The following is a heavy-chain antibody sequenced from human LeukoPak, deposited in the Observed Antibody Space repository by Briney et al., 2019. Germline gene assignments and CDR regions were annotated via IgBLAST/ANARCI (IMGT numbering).Heavy chain of an antibody. CDR1: GDRVSSNNAA. Sequence: SQTLPLNCAISGDRVSSNNAAWNWIRPSPSRGLEWLARTYYRSTWNNDYAVSVKSRIAINPDISKNQFSLQLNSVTPEDTAVYYCARTQIGYFYLWGRGALVTVSS. CDR3: ARTQIGYFYL. CDR2: TYYRSTWNN. J-gene: IGHJ2*01. V-gene: IGHV6-1*01.